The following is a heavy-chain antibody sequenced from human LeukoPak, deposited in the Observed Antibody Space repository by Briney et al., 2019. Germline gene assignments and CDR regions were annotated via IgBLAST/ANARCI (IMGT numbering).Heavy chain of an antibody. CDR2: ISWNSGSI. CDR1: GFTFDDYA. Sequence: GRSLRLSCAASGFTFDDYAMHWVRQAPGKGLEWVSGISWNSGSIGYADSVKGRFTISRDNAKNSLYLQMNSLRAEDTALYYCAKEFYVNWFDPWGQGTLVTVSS. V-gene: IGHV3-9*01. CDR3: AKEFYVNWFDP. J-gene: IGHJ5*02. D-gene: IGHD2/OR15-2a*01.